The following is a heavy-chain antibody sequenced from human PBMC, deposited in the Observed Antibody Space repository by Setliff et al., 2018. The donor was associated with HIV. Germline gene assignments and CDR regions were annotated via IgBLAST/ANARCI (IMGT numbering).Heavy chain of an antibody. D-gene: IGHD3-10*01. Sequence: SETLSLTCAVSGYSISSGYSWGWIRQPAGKALEWIGRIYASGSTNYNPSLKSRVTISVDTSKNQFSLKLSSVTAADTAVYYCARAQYPGGSGSDYLLDPWGQGSLVTVS. CDR3: ARAQYPGGSGSDYLLDP. CDR1: GYSISSGYS. CDR2: IYASGST. J-gene: IGHJ5*02. V-gene: IGHV4-38-2*01.